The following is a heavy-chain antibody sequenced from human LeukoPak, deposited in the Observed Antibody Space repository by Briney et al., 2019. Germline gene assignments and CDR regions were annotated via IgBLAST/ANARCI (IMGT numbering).Heavy chain of an antibody. CDR2: ISYDGSNK. V-gene: IGHV3-30*18. CDR3: AKEPTIGEMATISDAFDI. Sequence: GGSLRLSCAASGFTFSSYGMHWVRQAPGKGLEWVAVISYDGSNKYYADSVKGRFTISRDNSKNTLYLQMNSLRAEDTAVYYCAKEPTIGEMATISDAFDIWGQGTMVTVSS. J-gene: IGHJ3*02. CDR1: GFTFSSYG. D-gene: IGHD5-24*01.